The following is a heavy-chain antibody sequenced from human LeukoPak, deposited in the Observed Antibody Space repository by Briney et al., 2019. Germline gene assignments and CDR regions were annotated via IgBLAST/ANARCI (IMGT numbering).Heavy chain of an antibody. V-gene: IGHV4-39*01. D-gene: IGHD2-2*01. Sequence: SETLSLTCTVSGDSVSSGSFYWGWIRQPPGKVLEWIGNIYYSGSTYYNPSLKSRVTISVDTSKNQFSLKLTSATAADTAVYYCAGGLGYCASASCLNWFDPWGQGTLVTVSS. CDR2: IYYSGST. CDR1: GDSVSSGSFY. CDR3: AGGLGYCASASCLNWFDP. J-gene: IGHJ5*02.